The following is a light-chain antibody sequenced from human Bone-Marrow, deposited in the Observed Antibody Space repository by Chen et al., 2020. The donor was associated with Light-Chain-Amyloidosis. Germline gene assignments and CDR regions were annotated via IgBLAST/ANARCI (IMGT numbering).Light chain of an antibody. CDR1: NIGSTS. V-gene: IGLV3-21*02. J-gene: IGLJ3*02. Sequence: SYVLTQPSSVSVAPGQTATIACGGNNIGSTSVHWYQQTPGQAPLLVGYDDSDRPSGIPERLSGANSGTAATLTISRVEAGDEADYCCQVWDRSSDRPMFGGGTELTVL. CDR3: QVWDRSSDRPM. CDR2: DDS.